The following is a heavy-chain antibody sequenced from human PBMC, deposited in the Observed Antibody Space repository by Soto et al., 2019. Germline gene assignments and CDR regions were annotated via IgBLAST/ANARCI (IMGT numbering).Heavy chain of an antibody. V-gene: IGHV3-23*01. CDR2: ISGSGGST. J-gene: IGHJ6*02. CDR1: GFTFSSYA. Sequence: EVQLLESGGGLGQPGGSLRLSCAASGFTFSSYAMSWVRQAPGKGLEWVSAISGSGGSTYYADSVKGRFTISRDNSKNTLYLQMNSLRAEDTAVYYCASAAREYYYYGMDVWGQGTTVTVSS. CDR3: ASAAREYYYYGMDV.